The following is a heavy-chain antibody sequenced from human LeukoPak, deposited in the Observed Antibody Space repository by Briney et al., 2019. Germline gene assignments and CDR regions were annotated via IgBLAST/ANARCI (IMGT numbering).Heavy chain of an antibody. V-gene: IGHV1-69*04. CDR1: GYTFTSYG. CDR3: VSGTNSQIDY. J-gene: IGHJ4*02. D-gene: IGHD1-1*01. Sequence: SVKVSCKASGYTFTSYGISWVRQAPGQGLEWMGRIIPILGIANYAQKFQGRVTITADKSTSTAYMELSSLRSEDTAVYYCVSGTNSQIDYWGQGTLVTVSS. CDR2: IIPILGIA.